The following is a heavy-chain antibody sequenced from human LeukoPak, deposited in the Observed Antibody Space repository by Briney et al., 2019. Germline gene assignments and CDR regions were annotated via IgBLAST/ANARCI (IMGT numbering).Heavy chain of an antibody. CDR3: TRHAAATGPDY. CDR1: GSSFASHW. J-gene: IGHJ4*02. CDR2: IYPGDSNT. V-gene: IGHV5-51*01. D-gene: IGHD6-13*01. Sequence: GESLKISCKGSGSSFASHWIGWVRQMPGKGLEWMGIIYPGDSNTRYSPSFQGQVIISADKSISTAYLQWSSLKASDTAMYYCTRHAAATGPDYWGQGTLVTVSS.